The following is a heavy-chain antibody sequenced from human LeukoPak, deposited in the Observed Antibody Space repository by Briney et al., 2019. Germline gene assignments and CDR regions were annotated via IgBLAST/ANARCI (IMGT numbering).Heavy chain of an antibody. CDR3: ARRDDSSGYSDHYYYYYMDV. CDR1: GGTFSSYA. J-gene: IGHJ6*03. D-gene: IGHD3-22*01. Sequence: ASVKVSCKASGGTFSSYAISWVRQAPGQGLEWMGGIIPIFGTANYAQKFQGRVTITADESTSTAYMELSSLRSEDTAVYYCARRDDSSGYSDHYYYYYMDVWGKGTTVTISS. V-gene: IGHV1-69*13. CDR2: IIPIFGTA.